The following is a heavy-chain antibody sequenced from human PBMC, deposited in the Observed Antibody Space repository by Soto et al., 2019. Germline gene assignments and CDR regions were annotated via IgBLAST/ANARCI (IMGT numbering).Heavy chain of an antibody. CDR1: GGSISSNNW. CDR3: ARAPITVVRTTHSYFGLNV. D-gene: IGHD3-22*01. J-gene: IGHJ6*02. CDR2: IYHSGST. Sequence: QVQLQESGPRLVKPSGTLYLTCAVSGGSISSNNWWTWVRLPPGKGLEWIGEIYHSGSTHYNPSLKIRVTISVDKSNNQFSLTLNAMTAADTAVYFCARAPITVVRTTHSYFGLNVWGQGTTVTVSS. V-gene: IGHV4-4*02.